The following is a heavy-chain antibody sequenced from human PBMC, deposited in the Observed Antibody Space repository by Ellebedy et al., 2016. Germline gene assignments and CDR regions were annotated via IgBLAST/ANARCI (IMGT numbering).Heavy chain of an antibody. CDR3: AKLPRAAAGTNYYYMDV. J-gene: IGHJ6*03. CDR2: ISSSGSTI. CDR1: GFTFSDYY. Sequence: GGSLRLXXAASGFTFSDYYMSWIRQAPGKGLEWVSYISSSGSTIYYADSVKGRFTISRDNSKNTLYLQMNSLRAEDTAVYYCAKLPRAAAGTNYYYMDVWGKGTTVTVSS. V-gene: IGHV3-11*01. D-gene: IGHD6-13*01.